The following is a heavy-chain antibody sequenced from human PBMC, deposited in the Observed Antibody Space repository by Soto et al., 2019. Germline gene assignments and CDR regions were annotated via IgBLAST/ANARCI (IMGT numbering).Heavy chain of an antibody. CDR1: GGSFSGYY. CDR3: TRRRFGIRGFTTMDV. Sequence: PSETLALTCADYGGSFSGYYWSWIRQPPGKGLEWIGEINHSGSTNYNPSLKSRVTISVDTSRNQFSLNLGSVTAADTAVYYCTRRRFGIRGFTTMDVWGPGTTVTVSS. D-gene: IGHD3-10*01. CDR2: INHSGST. V-gene: IGHV4-34*01. J-gene: IGHJ6*02.